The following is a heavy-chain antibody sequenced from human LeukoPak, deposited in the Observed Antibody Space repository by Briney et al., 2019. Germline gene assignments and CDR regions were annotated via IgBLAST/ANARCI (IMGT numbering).Heavy chain of an antibody. CDR1: GNTLTDLS. CDR3: ARDRNSGWYFDY. D-gene: IGHD6-19*01. CDR2: FDPEDAEV. V-gene: IGHV1-24*01. Sequence: LGASVRVSCKVSGNTLTDLSIHWVRQAPEKGLDWMGGFDPEDAEVIYAEKFQDRVTMTEDPSTDTAYLELSSLRSEDTAVYYCARDRNSGWYFDYWGQGTLVTVSS. J-gene: IGHJ4*02.